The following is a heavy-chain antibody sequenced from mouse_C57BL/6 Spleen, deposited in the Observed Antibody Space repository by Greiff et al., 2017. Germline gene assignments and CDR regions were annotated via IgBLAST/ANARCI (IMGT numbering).Heavy chain of an antibody. J-gene: IGHJ3*01. CDR1: GYTFTSYW. CDR2: IDPNSGGT. CDR3: AGAYYSNPWFAY. Sequence: QVQLQQPGAELVKPGASVKLSCKASGYTFTSYWMHWVKQRPGRGLEWIGRIDPNSGGTKYNEKFKSKATLTVDKPSITAYMQLSSLTSEDSAVYYCAGAYYSNPWFAYWGQGTLVTVSA. V-gene: IGHV1-72*01. D-gene: IGHD2-5*01.